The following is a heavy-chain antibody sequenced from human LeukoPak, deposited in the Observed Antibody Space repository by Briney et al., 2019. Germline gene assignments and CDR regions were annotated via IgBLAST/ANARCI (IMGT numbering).Heavy chain of an antibody. J-gene: IGHJ4*02. V-gene: IGHV3-23*01. CDR1: GFTCSSYA. CDR2: ISGSGGST. D-gene: IGHD1-26*01. CDR3: AKQPGDPDY. Sequence: GVSLRLSCAASGFTCSSYAMSWVRQAPGNGLEWVSAISGSGGSTYYADSVKGRFTISRDNSKDTLYLQMNSLRAEDTAVYYCAKQPGDPDYWGQGTLVTVSS.